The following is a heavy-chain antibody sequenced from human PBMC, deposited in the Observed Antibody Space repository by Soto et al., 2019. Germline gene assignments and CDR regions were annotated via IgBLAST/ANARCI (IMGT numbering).Heavy chain of an antibody. D-gene: IGHD1-1*01. Sequence: GGSLRLSCTASGFSFSSNDMSWVRQAPGKGLEWVSTLDKSGGSAFYADSVNGRFTISRDDSRNTLYLQMHSLRAEDTAFYYCAKDRIGQLAKFDYWGRGTLVTVSS. J-gene: IGHJ4*02. CDR2: LDKSGGSA. V-gene: IGHV3-23*05. CDR1: GFSFSSND. CDR3: AKDRIGQLAKFDY.